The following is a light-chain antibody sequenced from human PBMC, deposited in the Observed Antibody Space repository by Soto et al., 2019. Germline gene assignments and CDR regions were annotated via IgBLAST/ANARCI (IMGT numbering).Light chain of an antibody. CDR2: EGT. Sequence: QSALTQPASVSGSPGQSITVSCTGTSSDVGAYNLVSWYQQHPGKAPRLIIYEGTKRPSGISHRFSGSKSDNTASLTISGLWAEDEAHYHCCSHAGSRTFVFGGGTQLTVL. V-gene: IGLV2-23*01. CDR3: CSHAGSRTFV. CDR1: SSDVGAYNL. J-gene: IGLJ3*02.